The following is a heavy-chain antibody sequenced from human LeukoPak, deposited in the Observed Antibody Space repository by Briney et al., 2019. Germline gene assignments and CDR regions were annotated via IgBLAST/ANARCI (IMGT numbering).Heavy chain of an antibody. CDR2: IYHSGST. D-gene: IGHD3-3*01. CDR1: GGSISSSNW. J-gene: IGHJ4*02. V-gene: IGHV4-4*02. Sequence: SETLSLTCAVSGGSISSSNWWSWVRQPPGKGLEWIGEIYHSGSTNYNPSLKGRVTISVDKSKNQFSLKLSSVTAADTAVYYCAGFTYYDFWSGNMFVDYWGQGTLVTVSS. CDR3: AGFTYYDFWSGNMFVDY.